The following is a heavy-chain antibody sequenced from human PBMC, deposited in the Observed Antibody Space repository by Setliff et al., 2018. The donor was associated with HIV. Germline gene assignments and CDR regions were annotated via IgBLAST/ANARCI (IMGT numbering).Heavy chain of an antibody. CDR2: LFYTGST. CDR3: ASLNYYDSSGYYPH. D-gene: IGHD3-22*01. CDR1: GDSITSRNYH. Sequence: SSETLSLTCCPGDSITSRNYHWDWVRQPPGKGLEWIGSLFYTGSTSCNPSLKSRVTISVDTSKNQFSLKLSSVTAADTAVYYCASLNYYDSSGYYPHWGQGTLVTVSS. J-gene: IGHJ4*02. V-gene: IGHV4-39*07.